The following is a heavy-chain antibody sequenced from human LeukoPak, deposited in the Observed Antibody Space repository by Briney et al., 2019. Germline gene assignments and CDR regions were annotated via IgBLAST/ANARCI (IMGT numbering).Heavy chain of an antibody. CDR3: ARNLYSNYGTTDY. CDR2: IYYSGST. V-gene: IGHV4-59*01. Sequence: PSETLSLTCTVSGGSISSYYWSWTRQPPGKGLEWIGYIYYSGSTNYNPSLKSRVTISVDTPKNQFSLKLSSVTAADTAVYHCARNLYSNYGTTDYWGQGTLVTVSS. D-gene: IGHD4-11*01. CDR1: GGSISSYY. J-gene: IGHJ4*02.